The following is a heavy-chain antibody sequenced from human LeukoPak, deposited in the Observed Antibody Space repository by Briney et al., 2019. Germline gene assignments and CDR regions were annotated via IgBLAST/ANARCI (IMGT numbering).Heavy chain of an antibody. CDR3: ARAPITMVRGVITRIYGMDV. J-gene: IGHJ6*02. Sequence: GASVNVSCKASGYTFTSYGISWVRQAPGQGLEWMGWISAYNGNTNYAQKLQGRVTMTTDTSTSTAYMELRSLRSDDTAVYYCARAPITMVRGVITRIYGMDVWGQGTTVTVSS. V-gene: IGHV1-18*01. D-gene: IGHD3-10*01. CDR2: ISAYNGNT. CDR1: GYTFTSYG.